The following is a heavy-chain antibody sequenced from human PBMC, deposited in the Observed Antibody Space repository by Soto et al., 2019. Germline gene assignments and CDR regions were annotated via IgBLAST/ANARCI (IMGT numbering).Heavy chain of an antibody. CDR1: RGYSKTYY. CDR2: IYKRGST. V-gene: IGHV4-59*12. CDR3: AGGRQWLAFDS. J-gene: IGHJ4*02. D-gene: IGHD6-19*01. Sequence: SEIRSLTCTVSRGYSKTYYWSWIRQPPGKALEWIGNIYKRGSTNYNPSLKSRVTLSLDTSKNHFSLQLTSLTAADTAGYYCAGGRQWLAFDSWGQGSLVTVSS.